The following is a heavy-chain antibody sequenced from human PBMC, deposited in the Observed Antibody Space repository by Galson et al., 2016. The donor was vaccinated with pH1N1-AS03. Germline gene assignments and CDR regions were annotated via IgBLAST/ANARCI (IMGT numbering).Heavy chain of an antibody. D-gene: IGHD2-2*01. CDR2: INTDSGVT. CDR1: GYIFTGFY. Sequence: SVKVSCKASGYIFTGFYVHWVRQASGQGLEWMGWINTDSGVTNYAQKFEAWVTMTRDTSVSTAYMELYGLKSDDTAVYYCARDPRGPCTSATCPTTYYFGMDGWGQGTTVIVSS. CDR3: ARDPRGPCTSATCPTTYYFGMDG. V-gene: IGHV1-2*04. J-gene: IGHJ6*02.